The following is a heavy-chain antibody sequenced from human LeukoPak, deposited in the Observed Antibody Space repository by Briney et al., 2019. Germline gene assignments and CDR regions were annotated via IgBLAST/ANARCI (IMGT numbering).Heavy chain of an antibody. CDR1: GFTFSSYA. CDR2: ISSNGGST. V-gene: IGHV3-64*01. D-gene: IGHD3-22*01. Sequence: GGSLRLSCAASGFTFSSYAMHWVRQAPGKGLEYVSAISSNGGSTYYANSVKGRFTISRDNSKNTLYLQMGSLRAEDMAVYYCAKDSYDSSGYSVYWGQGTLVTVSS. CDR3: AKDSYDSSGYSVY. J-gene: IGHJ4*02.